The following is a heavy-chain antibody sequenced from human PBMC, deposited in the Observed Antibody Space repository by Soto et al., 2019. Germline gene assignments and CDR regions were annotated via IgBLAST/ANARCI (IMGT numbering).Heavy chain of an antibody. CDR2: MFYSGNT. Sequence: QVQLQESGPGLVKPSETLSLTCTVSGDSISSSTYYWGWIRQPPGKGLEWIGSMFYSGNTYYNPSLKSRVTLPIDTSKNQFSLKLNSVTAADTAVYYCVSPEGYYDSSGYTLDYCGQGTLVTVSS. V-gene: IGHV4-39*01. J-gene: IGHJ4*02. CDR1: GDSISSSTYY. CDR3: VSPEGYYDSSGYTLDY. D-gene: IGHD3-22*01.